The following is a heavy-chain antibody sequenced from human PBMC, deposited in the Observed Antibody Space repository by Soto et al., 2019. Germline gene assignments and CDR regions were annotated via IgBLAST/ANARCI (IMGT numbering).Heavy chain of an antibody. V-gene: IGHV4-39*01. Sequence: SETLSLTCTVSGGSVSSSGYYWGWIRQPPGKGLEWIGSIYYSGISYSNPSLKSRVTISVDTSKNQFSLRLRSVTAADTAMYYCARHQDSYYKDHFDYWGQGALVTVSS. D-gene: IGHD3-10*01. CDR2: IYYSGIS. J-gene: IGHJ4*02. CDR1: GGSVSSSGYY. CDR3: ARHQDSYYKDHFDY.